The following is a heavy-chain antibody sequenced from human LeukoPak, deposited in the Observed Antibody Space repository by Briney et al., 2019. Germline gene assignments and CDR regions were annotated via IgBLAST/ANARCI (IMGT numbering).Heavy chain of an antibody. V-gene: IGHV3-74*01. CDR1: GLSLNSLW. CDR2: INDDGSGR. CDR3: TRGTGMGNLEYFKQ. J-gene: IGHJ1*01. D-gene: IGHD2-8*01. Sequence: GGSLRLSCAVSGLSLNSLWMHWVRQAPGQGLMWVSRINDDGSGRNYADSVKGRFTVSKDNAKSTLYLQMNSLRADDTAVYYCTRGTGMGNLEYFKQWGQGTLVTVSS.